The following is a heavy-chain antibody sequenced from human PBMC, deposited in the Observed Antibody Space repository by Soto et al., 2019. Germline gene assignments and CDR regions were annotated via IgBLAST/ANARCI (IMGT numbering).Heavy chain of an antibody. D-gene: IGHD2-2*01. CDR2: ISNSGGST. J-gene: IGHJ6*02. V-gene: IGHV3-23*01. Sequence: GGSLRLSCAASGFTFSSYAMSWVRQAPGKGLEWVSAISNSGGSTYYADSVKGRFTISRDNSKNTLYLQMNSLRAEDTAVYYCAKVGVVVVPAAFYGIAVWGQGTTVTVSS. CDR3: AKVGVVVVPAAFYGIAV. CDR1: GFTFSSYA.